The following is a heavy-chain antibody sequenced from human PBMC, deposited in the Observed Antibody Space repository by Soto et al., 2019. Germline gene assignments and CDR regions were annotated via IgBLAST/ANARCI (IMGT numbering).Heavy chain of an antibody. J-gene: IGHJ5*02. D-gene: IGHD6-25*01. V-gene: IGHV1-46*01. CDR1: GYTFTSYY. CDR3: AESRSGYGNWFDP. CDR2: INPSGGST. Sequence: ASVKVSCKASGYTFTSYYMHWVRQASGQGLEWMGIINPSGGSTSYAQKFQGRVTMTRDTSTSTVYMELSSLRSEDTAVYYCAESRSGYGNWFDPWGQGTLVTVSS.